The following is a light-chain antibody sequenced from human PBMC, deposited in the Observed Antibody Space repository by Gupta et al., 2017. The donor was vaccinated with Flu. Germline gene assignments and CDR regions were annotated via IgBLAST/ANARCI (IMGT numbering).Light chain of an antibody. CDR2: TNN. CDR1: SSNIGSNT. Sequence: VTIPCPGSSSNIGSNTVNWYQQLPRTAPKLLIYTNNQRPSGVPDRFSGSKSDTSASLAISGLQSEDEADYYCASWDDSLNGGVFGGGTKLTVL. V-gene: IGLV1-44*01. CDR3: ASWDDSLNGGV. J-gene: IGLJ3*02.